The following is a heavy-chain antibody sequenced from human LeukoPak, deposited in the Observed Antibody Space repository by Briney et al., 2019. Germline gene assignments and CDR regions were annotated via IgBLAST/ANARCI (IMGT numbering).Heavy chain of an antibody. Sequence: GASVKVSCKASGYTFTGYYMHWVRQAPGQGLEWMGWINPNSGGTNYAQKFQGRVTMTRDTSISTAYMELSRLRSNDTAVYYCARDLSCSSTSCYRYLYYYGMDVWGQGTTVTVSS. V-gene: IGHV1-2*02. J-gene: IGHJ6*02. CDR2: INPNSGGT. D-gene: IGHD2-2*02. CDR1: GYTFTGYY. CDR3: ARDLSCSSTSCYRYLYYYGMDV.